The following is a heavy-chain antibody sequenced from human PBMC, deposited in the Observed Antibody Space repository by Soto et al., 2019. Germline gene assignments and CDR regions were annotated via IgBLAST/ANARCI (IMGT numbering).Heavy chain of an antibody. CDR2: IIPILRIA. V-gene: IGHV1-69*02. D-gene: IGHD2-15*01. Sequence: QVQLVQSGAEVKKPGSSVKVSCKISGGTFSIYTFNWVRQAPGQGLEWMGRIIPILRIANCAPKFQGRVTLSADISTSTAFMEVTNLRSDDTAVYYCATCGGGGCYSRSWFDPWGLGTQVTVSP. CDR1: GGTFSIYT. CDR3: ATCGGGGCYSRSWFDP. J-gene: IGHJ5*02.